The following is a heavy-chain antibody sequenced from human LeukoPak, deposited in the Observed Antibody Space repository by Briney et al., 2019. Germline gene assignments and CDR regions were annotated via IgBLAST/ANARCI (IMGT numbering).Heavy chain of an antibody. V-gene: IGHV1-69*13. CDR2: IIPIFGTA. CDR1: GATFSSYA. CDR3: ARDFRRAAAGLDY. D-gene: IGHD6-13*01. Sequence: SVKVSCKASGATFSSYAISWVRQAPGQRLEWLGGIIPIFGTANYAQKFQGRVTITADESTSTGYMELSSLRSEETAVYSCARDFRRAAAGLDYWGQGTLVTVSS. J-gene: IGHJ4*02.